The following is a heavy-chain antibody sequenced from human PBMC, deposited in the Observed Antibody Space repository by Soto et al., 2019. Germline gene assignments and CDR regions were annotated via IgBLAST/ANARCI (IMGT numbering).Heavy chain of an antibody. D-gene: IGHD2-15*01. CDR2: IIPIIGIA. V-gene: IGHV1-69*04. CDR1: GGTFSSYT. J-gene: IGHJ4*02. CDR3: ARDRPTYCGGGSCYSDPPSYYFDY. Sequence: GASVKVSCKASGGTFSSYTISWVRQAPGQGLEWMGRIIPIIGIANYAQKFQGRVTITTDTSTSTAYMELSSLRSEDTAVYYCARDRPTYCGGGSCYSDPPSYYFDYWGQGTLVTVSS.